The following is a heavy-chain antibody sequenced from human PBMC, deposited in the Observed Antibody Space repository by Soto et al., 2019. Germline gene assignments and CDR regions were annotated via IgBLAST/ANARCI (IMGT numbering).Heavy chain of an antibody. Sequence: SATLSFTWVASADSMTRDRYYWAWLRQPPAKGLEWIGSFYYTGSTNYNPSLRSRVTVSADTSNNHFPLRLTSVTAADTAVYYCARLREFGKGYVTAPMDVWGKGTTVTVSS. CDR2: FYYTGST. CDR1: ADSMTRDRYY. V-gene: IGHV4-39*02. J-gene: IGHJ6*03. CDR3: ARLREFGKGYVTAPMDV. D-gene: IGHD3-16*01.